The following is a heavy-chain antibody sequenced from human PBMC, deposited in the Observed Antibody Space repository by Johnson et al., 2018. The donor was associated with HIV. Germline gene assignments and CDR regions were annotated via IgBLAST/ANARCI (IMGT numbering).Heavy chain of an antibody. CDR1: GFTFSSYG. D-gene: IGHD1-26*01. CDR2: IRYDGSNN. V-gene: IGHV3-30*02. Sequence: QVQLVESGGGVVQPGGSLRLSCAASGFTFSSYGMHWVRQAPGKGLEWVAFIRYDGSNNYYADSVQGRFTISRDNSKNTLYLQMNSLRAEDTAVDYCAKDPVGATWAFDIWGQGTMVTVSS. CDR3: AKDPVGATWAFDI. J-gene: IGHJ3*02.